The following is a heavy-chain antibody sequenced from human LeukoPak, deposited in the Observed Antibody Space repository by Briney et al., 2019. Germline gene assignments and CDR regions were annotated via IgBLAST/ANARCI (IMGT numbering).Heavy chain of an antibody. Sequence: SETLSLTCTVSGGSISSYYWSWIRQPPGKGLEWIGYIYTSGSTNYNPSLKSRVTISVDTSKNQFSLKLSSVTAADTAVYYCARTLYYYYCMDVWGKGTTVTVSS. J-gene: IGHJ6*03. D-gene: IGHD2/OR15-2a*01. V-gene: IGHV4-4*09. CDR2: IYTSGST. CDR1: GGSISSYY. CDR3: ARTLYYYYCMDV.